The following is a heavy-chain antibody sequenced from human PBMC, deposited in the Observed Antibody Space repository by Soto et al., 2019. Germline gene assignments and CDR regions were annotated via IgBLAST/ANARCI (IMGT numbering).Heavy chain of an antibody. J-gene: IGHJ6*02. CDR3: ARARADSAGSSLGRRMDG. D-gene: IGHD3-10*01. Sequence: QVQLQESGPGLVKPSETLSHICFVSGEAVGSGQSYWNWIRQAPGKGLEWIGHIFVTGATKYSASLKRGVTRSVDTSKSQISRDLTSGTAADSATYFCARARADSAGSSLGRRMDGWGQGSTVTVAS. CDR2: IFVTGAT. V-gene: IGHV4-61*01. CDR1: GEAVGSGQSY.